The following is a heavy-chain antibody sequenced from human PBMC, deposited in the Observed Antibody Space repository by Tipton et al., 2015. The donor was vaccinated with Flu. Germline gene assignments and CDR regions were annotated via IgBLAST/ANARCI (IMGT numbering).Heavy chain of an antibody. CDR2: ISSSSSTI. CDR1: GFTFSSYS. V-gene: IGHV3-48*01. CDR3: AGSSSWYREYFQH. Sequence: FLRLSCAASGFTFSSYSMNWVRQAPGKGLEWVSYISSSSSTIYYADSVKGRFTISRDNAKNSLYLQMNSLRAEDTAVYYCAGSSSWYREYFQHWGQGTLVTVSS. D-gene: IGHD6-13*01. J-gene: IGHJ1*01.